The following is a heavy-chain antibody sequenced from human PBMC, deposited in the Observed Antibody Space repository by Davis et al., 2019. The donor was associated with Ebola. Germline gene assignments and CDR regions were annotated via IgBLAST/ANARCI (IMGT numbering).Heavy chain of an antibody. CDR2: IDGGGSTI. V-gene: IGHV3-48*03. CDR3: ARDKDNNYIVSPYYHGMDV. CDR1: GFIFSSYE. J-gene: IGHJ6*02. Sequence: GESLKISCAASGFIFSSYEMNWVRQAPGKGLEWVSYIDGGGSTIYYADSLKGRFTISRDNGKNSVYLQINSLTAEDTAVYFCARDKDNNYIVSPYYHGMDVWGQGTTVIVSS. D-gene: IGHD4-11*01.